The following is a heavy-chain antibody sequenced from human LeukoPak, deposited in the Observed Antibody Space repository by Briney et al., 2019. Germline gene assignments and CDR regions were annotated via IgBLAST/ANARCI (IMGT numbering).Heavy chain of an antibody. J-gene: IGHJ5*02. D-gene: IGHD1-26*01. Sequence: GGSLRLSCAASGFTFSSYVMSWVRQAPGKGLEWVSAISGSGGRTYYADSVKGRFAISRDNSKNTLFLQMNSLRAEDTAIYYCAQRSRELLTWGQGTLITVSS. V-gene: IGHV3-23*01. CDR2: ISGSGGRT. CDR1: GFTFSSYV. CDR3: AQRSRELLT.